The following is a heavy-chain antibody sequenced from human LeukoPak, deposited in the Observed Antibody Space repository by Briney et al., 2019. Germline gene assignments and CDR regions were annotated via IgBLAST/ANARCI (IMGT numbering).Heavy chain of an antibody. CDR3: ARVMYYYDSSGYYYFDY. Sequence: GGSLRLSCAASGFTVSSNYMSWVRQAPGKGLEWVSVIYSGGSTYYADSVKGRFTISRDNFKNTLYLQMNSLRAEDTAVYYCARVMYYYDSSGYYYFDYWGQGTLVTVSS. CDR2: IYSGGST. J-gene: IGHJ4*02. V-gene: IGHV3-66*02. CDR1: GFTVSSNY. D-gene: IGHD3-22*01.